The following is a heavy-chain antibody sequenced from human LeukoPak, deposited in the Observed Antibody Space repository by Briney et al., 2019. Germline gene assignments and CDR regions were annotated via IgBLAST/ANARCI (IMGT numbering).Heavy chain of an antibody. Sequence: EGSLRLSCAASGFTFSSYAMSWVRQAPGKGLEWVSGISGSGDNTYYADSMKGRFTISRDNSKNTLYVQVNSLGTEDTAAYYCAKGSYYDSSGSFYFDYWGQGTLVTVSS. CDR3: AKGSYYDSSGSFYFDY. CDR1: GFTFSSYA. D-gene: IGHD3-22*01. J-gene: IGHJ4*02. V-gene: IGHV3-23*01. CDR2: ISGSGDNT.